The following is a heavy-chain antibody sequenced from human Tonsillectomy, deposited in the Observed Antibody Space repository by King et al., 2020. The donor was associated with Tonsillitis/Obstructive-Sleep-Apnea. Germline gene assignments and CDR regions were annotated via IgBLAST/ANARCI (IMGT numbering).Heavy chain of an antibody. CDR2: IYYSGST. D-gene: IGHD2-2*01. CDR3: ARCERGVPAAIDY. J-gene: IGHJ4*02. Sequence: QLQESGPGLVKPSQTLSLTCTVSGGSISSGGYYWSWIRQHPGKGLEWIGYIYYSGSTYYNPSLKSLVTISVDTSKNQFSLKLSSVTAADTAVYYCARCERGVPAAIDYWGQGTLVTVSS. V-gene: IGHV4-31*01. CDR1: GGSISSGGYY.